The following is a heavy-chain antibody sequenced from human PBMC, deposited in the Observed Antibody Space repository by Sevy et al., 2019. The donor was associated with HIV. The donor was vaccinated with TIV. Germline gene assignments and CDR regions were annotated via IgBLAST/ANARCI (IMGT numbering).Heavy chain of an antibody. Sequence: GGSLRLSCAASGFTFSSYWMSWVRQAPGKGLEWVANIKQDGSEKYYVDSVKGRFTISRDNAKNLLYLQMNSLRAEDTAVYYCARLPKAVSSGWYSNYYYYGMDVWGQGTTVTVSS. CDR2: IKQDGSEK. D-gene: IGHD6-19*01. J-gene: IGHJ6*02. CDR1: GFTFSSYW. V-gene: IGHV3-7*01. CDR3: ARLPKAVSSGWYSNYYYYGMDV.